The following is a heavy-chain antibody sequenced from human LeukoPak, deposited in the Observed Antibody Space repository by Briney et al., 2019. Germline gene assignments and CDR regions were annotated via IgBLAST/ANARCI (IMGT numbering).Heavy chain of an antibody. Sequence: PSETLSLTCTVSGGSISSGSYYWSWIRQPAGKGLEWIGRIYTSGSTNYNPSLKSRVTISVDTSKNQFSLKLSSVTAADTAVYYCARGEGISGSYALFDYWGQGTLVTVSS. V-gene: IGHV4-61*02. CDR2: IYTSGST. CDR1: GGSISSGSYY. D-gene: IGHD1-26*01. J-gene: IGHJ4*02. CDR3: ARGEGISGSYALFDY.